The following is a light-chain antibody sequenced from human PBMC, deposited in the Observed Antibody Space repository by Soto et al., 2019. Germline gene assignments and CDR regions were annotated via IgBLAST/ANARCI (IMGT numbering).Light chain of an antibody. Sequence: QSLLTQPASVSGSPGQSITISCTGTSSDVGSYNLVSWYQQHPGKAPKLMIYEGSKRPSGVSNRFSGSKSGNTASLTISGLQAEDEADYSCCSYAGSSTPYVFGTGTKSPS. V-gene: IGLV2-23*01. CDR2: EGS. CDR3: CSYAGSSTPYV. J-gene: IGLJ1*01. CDR1: SSDVGSYNL.